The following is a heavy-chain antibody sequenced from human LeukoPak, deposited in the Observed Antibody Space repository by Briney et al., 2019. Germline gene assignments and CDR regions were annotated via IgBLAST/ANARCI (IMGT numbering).Heavy chain of an antibody. Sequence: GGSLRLSCAASGFTLSSYTMSWVRQAPGKGLEWVSCITSSSAHMYYADSVKGRFSISRDNAKNSLYLQMNSLRAEDTAVYYCAREDMAWGGYLDVWGKGTTVTVSS. CDR2: ITSSSAHM. CDR1: GFTLSSYT. CDR3: AREDMAWGGYLDV. J-gene: IGHJ6*04. D-gene: IGHD3-3*01. V-gene: IGHV3-21*01.